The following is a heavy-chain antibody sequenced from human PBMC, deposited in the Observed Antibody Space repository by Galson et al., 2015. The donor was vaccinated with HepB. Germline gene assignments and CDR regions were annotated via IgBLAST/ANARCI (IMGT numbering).Heavy chain of an antibody. J-gene: IGHJ4*02. D-gene: IGHD6-19*01. V-gene: IGHV3-73*01. CDR2: IRSKASSHAT. CDR1: GFTFSGSA. Sequence: SLRLSCAASGFTFSGSAIHWVRQASGKGLEWVGRIRSKASSHATAYTASLKGRFTISRDDSKNTAYLHMNSLNTEDTAVYYCARLGDLSGYSSLWGQGTLVTVSS. CDR3: ARLGDLSGYSSL.